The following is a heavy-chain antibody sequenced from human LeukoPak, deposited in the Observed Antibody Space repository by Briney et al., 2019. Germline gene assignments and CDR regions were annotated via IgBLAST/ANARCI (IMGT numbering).Heavy chain of an antibody. D-gene: IGHD3-9*01. CDR2: MNPNSGNT. CDR1: GYTFTSYD. V-gene: IGHV1-8*01. Sequence: ASVKASCKASGYTFTSYDINWVRQATGQGLEWMGWMNPNSGNTGYAQKFQGRVTMTRNTSISTAYTELSSLRSEDTAVYYCARTYYDILTGYYVEYYYYGMDVWGQGTTVTVSS. CDR3: ARTYYDILTGYYVEYYYYGMDV. J-gene: IGHJ6*02.